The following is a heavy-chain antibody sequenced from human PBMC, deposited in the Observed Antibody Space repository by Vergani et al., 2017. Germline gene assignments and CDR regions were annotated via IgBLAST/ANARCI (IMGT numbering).Heavy chain of an antibody. Sequence: EVQLVESGGGLVQPGRSLRLSCAASGFTFDDYAMHWVRQAPGKGLEWVSGISWNSGSIGYADSVKGRFTISRDNAKNSLYLQMNSLRAEDTAVYYCARDAANPTVLRYFDWQTDYFDYWGQGTLVTVSS. CDR1: GFTFDDYA. V-gene: IGHV3-9*01. CDR2: ISWNSGSI. J-gene: IGHJ4*02. D-gene: IGHD3-9*01. CDR3: ARDAANPTVLRYFDWQTDYFDY.